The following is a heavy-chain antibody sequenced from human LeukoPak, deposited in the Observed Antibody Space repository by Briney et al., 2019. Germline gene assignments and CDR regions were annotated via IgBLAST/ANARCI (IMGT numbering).Heavy chain of an antibody. D-gene: IGHD6-13*01. CDR3: AREHSSSWYLIPTSYYYYGMDV. Sequence: GASVKVSCKASGYTFTSYGISWVRQAPGQGLEWMGWISAYNGNTNYAQKLQGRVTMTTDTSTSTAYMELRSLRSDDTAVYYCAREHSSSWYLIPTSYYYYGMDVWGQGTTVTVSS. CDR2: ISAYNGNT. CDR1: GYTFTSYG. J-gene: IGHJ6*02. V-gene: IGHV1-18*01.